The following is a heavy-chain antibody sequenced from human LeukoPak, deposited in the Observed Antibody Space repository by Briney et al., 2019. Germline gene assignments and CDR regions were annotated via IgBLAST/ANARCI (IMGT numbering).Heavy chain of an antibody. J-gene: IGHJ4*02. V-gene: IGHV3-21*01. Sequence: GGSLRLSCAASGFTFSSYSMNWVRQAPGKGLEWVSSNSSSSSYIYYADSVKGRFTISRDNAKNSLYLQMNSLRAEDTAVYYCARGEITIFGVVITVFDYWGQGTLVTVSS. CDR3: ARGEITIFGVVITVFDY. CDR1: GFTFSSYS. D-gene: IGHD3-3*01. CDR2: NSSSSSYI.